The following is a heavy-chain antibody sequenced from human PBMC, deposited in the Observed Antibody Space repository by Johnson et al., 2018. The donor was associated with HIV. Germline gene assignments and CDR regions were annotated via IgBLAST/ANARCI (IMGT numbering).Heavy chain of an antibody. CDR3: ARDRGVGGSHDAFDI. D-gene: IGHD3-16*01. CDR2: IWYDGSNK. J-gene: IGHJ3*02. V-gene: IGHV3-33*01. CDR1: GFTFSSYG. Sequence: QVQLVESGGGVVQPGRSLRLSCAASGFTFSSYGMHWVRQAPGKGLERVAVIWYDGSNKYYADSVKGGFTISRDNSKNTLYLQMNSLRAEDTDVYYWARDRGVGGSHDAFDIWGQGPMVTVSS.